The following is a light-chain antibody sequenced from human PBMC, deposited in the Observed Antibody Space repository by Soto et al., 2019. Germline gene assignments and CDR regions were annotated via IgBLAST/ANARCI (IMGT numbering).Light chain of an antibody. CDR2: GNS. CDR1: SSNIGAGYD. V-gene: IGLV1-40*01. J-gene: IGLJ2*01. Sequence: QLVLTQPPSVSGAPGQRVTISCTGSSSNIGAGYDVHWYQQLPGTAPKLLIYGNSNRPSGVPDRFSGSKSGTSASLAITGLQAEDEADYYCQSYDSSLSGPFFGGGTKLTVL. CDR3: QSYDSSLSGPF.